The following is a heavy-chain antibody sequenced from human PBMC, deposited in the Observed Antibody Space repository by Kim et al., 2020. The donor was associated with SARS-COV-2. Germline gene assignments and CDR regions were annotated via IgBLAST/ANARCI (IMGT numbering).Heavy chain of an antibody. D-gene: IGHD6-13*01. CDR3: ARDPTSAAADYYYGMDV. CDR2: IYYSGST. Sequence: SETLSLTCTVSGGSISSYYWSWIRQPPGKGLEWIGYIYYSGSTNYNPSLKSRVTISVDTSKNQFSLKLSSVTAADTAVYYCARDPTSAAADYYYGMDVWGQGTTVTVSS. J-gene: IGHJ6*02. CDR1: GGSISSYY. V-gene: IGHV4-59*13.